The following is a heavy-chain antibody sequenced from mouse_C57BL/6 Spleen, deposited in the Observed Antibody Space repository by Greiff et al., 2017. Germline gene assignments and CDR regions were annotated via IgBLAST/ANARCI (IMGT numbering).Heavy chain of an antibody. CDR1: GYTFTTYP. V-gene: IGHV1-47*01. Sequence: QVQLQQSGAELVKPGASVKMSCKASGYTFTTYPIEWMKQNHGKSLEWIGNFHPYNDDTKYNEKFKGKATLTVEKSSSTVYLELSRLTSDDSAVYYCARGGLYGSSAYWYGDVWGTGTTVTVSS. CDR3: ARGGLYGSSAYWYGDV. J-gene: IGHJ1*03. D-gene: IGHD1-1*01. CDR2: FHPYNDDT.